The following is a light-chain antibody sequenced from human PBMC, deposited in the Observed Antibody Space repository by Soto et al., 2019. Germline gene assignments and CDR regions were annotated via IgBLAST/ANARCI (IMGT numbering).Light chain of an antibody. Sequence: NFMLTQSHSVSESPGKMVTISCTRSSGSIASNYVQWYQQRPGSAPTTVIYEDNQRPSGVPDRFSGSIDSSSNSASLTISGLKTEDEADYYCQSYDSSNRWVFGGGTKLTVL. CDR1: SGSIASNY. CDR3: QSYDSSNRWV. J-gene: IGLJ3*02. V-gene: IGLV6-57*03. CDR2: EDN.